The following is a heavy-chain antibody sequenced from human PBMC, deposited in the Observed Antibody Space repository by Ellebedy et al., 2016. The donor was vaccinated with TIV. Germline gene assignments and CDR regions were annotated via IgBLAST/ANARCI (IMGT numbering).Heavy chain of an antibody. D-gene: IGHD2-2*01. V-gene: IGHV3-30*02. Sequence: GESLKISCEASGFTFNKYAMHWLRQAPGKGLEWVAFKRFDGRNEYNGDSVKGRFTISRDSSRNTVYLQMNNLRADDTAVYYCARVFISYFFDYWGQGTLVTVSS. J-gene: IGHJ4*02. CDR1: GFTFNKYA. CDR2: KRFDGRNE. CDR3: ARVFISYFFDY.